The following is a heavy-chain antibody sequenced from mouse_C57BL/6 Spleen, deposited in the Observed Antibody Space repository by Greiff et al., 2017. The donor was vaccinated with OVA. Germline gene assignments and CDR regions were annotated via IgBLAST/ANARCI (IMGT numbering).Heavy chain of an antibody. CDR2: ISSGSSTI. V-gene: IGHV5-17*01. J-gene: IGHJ2*01. CDR3: AREGVYYDLDY. CDR1: GFTFSDYG. D-gene: IGHD2-4*01. Sequence: DVHLVESGGGLVKPGGSLKLSCAASGFTFSDYGMHWVRQAPEKGLEWVAYISSGSSTIYYADTVKGRFTISRDNAKNTLFLQMTSLRSEDTAMYYCAREGVYYDLDYWGQGTTLTVSS.